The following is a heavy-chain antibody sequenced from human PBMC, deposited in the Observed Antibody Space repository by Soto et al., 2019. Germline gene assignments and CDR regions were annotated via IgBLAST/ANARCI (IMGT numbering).Heavy chain of an antibody. J-gene: IGHJ4*02. D-gene: IGHD4-4*01. Sequence: ASVKVSCKASGYTFTSYAMHWVRQAPGQRLEWMGWINAGNGNTKYPQKFQGRVTITRDTSASTAYMELSSLRSEDTAVYYCARVYDYSKPFDYWGQGPLVTVSS. CDR2: INAGNGNT. CDR1: GYTFTSYA. V-gene: IGHV1-3*01. CDR3: ARVYDYSKPFDY.